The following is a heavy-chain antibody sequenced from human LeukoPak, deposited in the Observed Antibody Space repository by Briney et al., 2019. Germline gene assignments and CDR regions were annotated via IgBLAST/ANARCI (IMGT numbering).Heavy chain of an antibody. CDR3: ARVRHSSSSFDY. Sequence: ASVTVSCMASGYTFTSYGISWVRQAPGQGLEWMGWISAYNGNTNYAQKLQGRVTMTTDTSTSTAYMELRSLRSDDTAVYYCARVRHSSSSFDYWGQGTLVTVSS. CDR2: ISAYNGNT. CDR1: GYTFTSYG. V-gene: IGHV1-18*01. D-gene: IGHD6-13*01. J-gene: IGHJ4*02.